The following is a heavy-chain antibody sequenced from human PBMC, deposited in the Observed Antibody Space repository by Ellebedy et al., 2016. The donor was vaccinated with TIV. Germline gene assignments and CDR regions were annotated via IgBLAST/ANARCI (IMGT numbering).Heavy chain of an antibody. CDR1: GFTFSTYW. J-gene: IGHJ4*02. D-gene: IGHD5-18*01. V-gene: IGHV3-7*01. CDR3: ARDKSSGSTYGSHFDY. Sequence: GESLKISXAASGFTFSTYWMSWVRQAPGKGLEWVATIKQDGSEKYFVDSVKGRFTISRDNAENSLCLQMNSLRAEDTAVYYCARDKSSGSTYGSHFDYWGQGTLVTVSS. CDR2: IKQDGSEK.